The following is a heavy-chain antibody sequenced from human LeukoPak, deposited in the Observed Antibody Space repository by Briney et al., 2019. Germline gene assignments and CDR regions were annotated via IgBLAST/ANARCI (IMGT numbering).Heavy chain of an antibody. Sequence: GGTLRLSCAASGFTFSSYGMSWVRQAPGKGLEWVSAISGSGGSTYYADSVKGRFTISRDNSKNTLYLQMNSLRAEDTAVYYCAKVRGDWNYLPYYFDYWGQGTLVTVSS. CDR1: GFTFSSYG. J-gene: IGHJ4*02. V-gene: IGHV3-23*01. CDR3: AKVRGDWNYLPYYFDY. CDR2: ISGSGGST. D-gene: IGHD1-7*01.